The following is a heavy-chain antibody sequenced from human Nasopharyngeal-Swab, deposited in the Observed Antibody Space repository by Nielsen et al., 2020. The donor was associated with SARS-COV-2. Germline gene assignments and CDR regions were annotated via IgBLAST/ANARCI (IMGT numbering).Heavy chain of an antibody. V-gene: IGHV3-21*04. D-gene: IGHD4-23*01. Sequence: VRQAPGKGLEWVSSISSSSSYIYYADSVKGRFTISRDNAKNSLYLQMNSLRAEDTAVYYCARDNAPDYGGNFYYYYYMDVWGKGTTVTVSS. CDR2: ISSSSSYI. J-gene: IGHJ6*03. CDR3: ARDNAPDYGGNFYYYYYMDV.